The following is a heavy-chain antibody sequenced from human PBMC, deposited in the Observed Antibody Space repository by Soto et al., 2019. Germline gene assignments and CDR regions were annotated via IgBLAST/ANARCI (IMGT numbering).Heavy chain of an antibody. V-gene: IGHV3-48*01. D-gene: IGHD1-26*01. CDR3: AKGRVEWELLDFDY. Sequence: GGSLRLSCAASGFTFSSYSMNWVRQAPGKGLEWVSYISSSSSTIYYADSVKGRFTFSRDNSKNPLYLQMNSLRAEDTAVYYCAKGRVEWELLDFDYWGQGTLVTVSS. CDR2: ISSSSSTI. J-gene: IGHJ4*02. CDR1: GFTFSSYS.